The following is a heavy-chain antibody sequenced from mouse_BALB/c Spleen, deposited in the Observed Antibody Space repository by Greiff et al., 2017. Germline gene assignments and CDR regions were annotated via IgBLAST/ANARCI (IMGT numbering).Heavy chain of an antibody. Sequence: EVQLQESGPGLVKPSQSLSLTCSVTGYSITSGYYWNWIRQFPGNKLEWMGYISYDGSNNYNPSLKNRISITRDTSKNQFFLKLNSVTTEDTATYYCARGLLRYSLYFDYWGQGTTLTVSS. CDR2: ISYDGSN. CDR1: GYSITSGYY. J-gene: IGHJ2*01. V-gene: IGHV3-6*02. CDR3: ARGLLRYSLYFDY. D-gene: IGHD1-1*01.